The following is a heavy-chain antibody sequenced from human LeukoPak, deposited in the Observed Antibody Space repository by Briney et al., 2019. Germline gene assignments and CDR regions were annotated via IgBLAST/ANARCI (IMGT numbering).Heavy chain of an antibody. D-gene: IGHD3-10*01. Sequence: PSETLSLTCTVSGVSISSSNSHWGWIRQPPGTGLEWIGSIYYSGNTYYNASLKSRVTISVDTSKNQFSLKLTSVTAADTAVYYCARQTGSGLFTLPGGQGTLVTVSS. CDR3: ARQTGSGLFTLP. V-gene: IGHV4-39*01. CDR2: IYYSGNT. CDR1: GVSISSSNSH. J-gene: IGHJ4*02.